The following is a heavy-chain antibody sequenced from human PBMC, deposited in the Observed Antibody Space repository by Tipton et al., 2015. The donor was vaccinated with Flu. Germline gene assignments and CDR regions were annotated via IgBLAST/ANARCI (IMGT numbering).Heavy chain of an antibody. CDR1: GYSISSGYY. V-gene: IGHV4-38-2*01. J-gene: IGHJ5*02. CDR3: ARRDFSNYVSDPKNWFDR. Sequence: TLSLTCAVSGYSISSGYYWGWIRQPPGRGLEWIGTFGTMSHSGRTYYNPSLKNRVTISVDTSKNQFSLEMRSVTAADMAVYYCARRDFSNYVSDPKNWFDRWGQGILVTVSS. D-gene: IGHD4-11*01. CDR2: FGTMSHSGRT.